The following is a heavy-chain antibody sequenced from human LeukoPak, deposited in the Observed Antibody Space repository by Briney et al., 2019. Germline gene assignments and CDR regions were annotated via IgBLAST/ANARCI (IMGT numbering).Heavy chain of an antibody. J-gene: IGHJ4*02. Sequence: SETLSLTCAVYGGSFSGYYWSWIRQPPGKGLEWIGEINHSGSTNYNPSLKSRVTISVDTSKNQFSLKLSSVTAADTAVYYCARHGTGSYSGGWYYFDYWGQGTLVTVSS. CDR1: GGSFSGYY. V-gene: IGHV4-34*01. CDR2: INHSGST. D-gene: IGHD6-19*01. CDR3: ARHGTGSYSGGWYYFDY.